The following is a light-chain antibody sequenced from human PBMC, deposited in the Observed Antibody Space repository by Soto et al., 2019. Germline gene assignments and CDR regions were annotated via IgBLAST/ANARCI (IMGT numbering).Light chain of an antibody. CDR3: EQYSDWPWT. Sequence: VMTQSPATLSVSPGERATLSCRASRSVSSELAWYQQKPGQAPRLLIYGASSRATDIPARLSGSGSWTEFNLAIRSLQADDFAVYYCEQYSDWPWTFGKGTKVEIK. V-gene: IGKV3-15*01. CDR2: GAS. CDR1: RSVSSE. J-gene: IGKJ1*01.